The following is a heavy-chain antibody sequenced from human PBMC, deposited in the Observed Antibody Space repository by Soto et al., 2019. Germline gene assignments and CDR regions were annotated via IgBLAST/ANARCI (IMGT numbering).Heavy chain of an antibody. V-gene: IGHV3-66*04. J-gene: IGHJ3*02. Sequence: GSLRLSCAASGFTVSSNYMSWVRQAPGKGLEWVSVIYSGGTALYATSMKGRFTISRDDSKNTLYLQINNLKTEDTGVYYCTTPDLVASGDTRGQGTMVTVSS. D-gene: IGHD2-8*02. CDR2: IYSGGTA. CDR1: GFTVSSNY. CDR3: TTPDLVASGDT.